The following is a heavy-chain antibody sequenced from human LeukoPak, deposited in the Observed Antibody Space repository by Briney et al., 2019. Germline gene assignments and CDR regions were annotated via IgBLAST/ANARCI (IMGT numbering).Heavy chain of an antibody. CDR1: GYTFTGYY. D-gene: IGHD6-6*01. CDR3: ARDGSIADYYYYYYYMDV. CDR2: INPNTGVT. J-gene: IGHJ6*03. Sequence: ASVKVSCKASGYTFTGYYMHWARQAPGQGLEWMGWINPNTGVTMYAQSFQGRVTMTRDTSISTAYMGLSRLRSDDTAVYYCARDGSIADYYYYYYYMDVWGKGTTVTVSS. V-gene: IGHV1-2*02.